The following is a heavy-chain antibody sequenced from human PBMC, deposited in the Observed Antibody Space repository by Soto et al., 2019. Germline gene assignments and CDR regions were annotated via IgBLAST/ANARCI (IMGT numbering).Heavy chain of an antibody. CDR3: ARAEGGIFDY. CDR1: GGSISSGGYS. V-gene: IGHV4-30-2*01. CDR2: IYHGVST. Sequence: QLQLQESGSGLVKPSQTLSLTCAVSGGSISSGGYSWSWIRQPPGKGLEWIGYIYHGVSTYYNPSLKSRVTISVERSKNQFSLKLSSVTAADTAVYYCARAEGGIFDYWGQGTLVTVSS. J-gene: IGHJ4*02.